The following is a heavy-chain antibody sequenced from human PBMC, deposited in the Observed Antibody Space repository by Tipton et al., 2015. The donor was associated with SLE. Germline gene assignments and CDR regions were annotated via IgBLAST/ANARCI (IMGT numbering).Heavy chain of an antibody. CDR1: GGSISSSSYY. CDR3: ARRAAAGEAFAFHI. J-gene: IGHJ3*02. CDR2: IYYSGTT. D-gene: IGHD6-13*01. V-gene: IGHV4-39*07. Sequence: TLSLTCTVSGGSISSSSYYWGWIRQPPGKGLEWIGNIYYSGTTYYNPSLKSRVTISVDTSKNQFSLKLSSVTAADTAVYYCARRAAAGEAFAFHIWGQGTMVTVSS.